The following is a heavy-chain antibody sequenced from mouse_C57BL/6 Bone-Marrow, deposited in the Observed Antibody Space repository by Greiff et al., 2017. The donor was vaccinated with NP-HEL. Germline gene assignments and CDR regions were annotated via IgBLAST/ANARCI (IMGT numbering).Heavy chain of an antibody. CDR1: GFNIKDDY. V-gene: IGHV14-4*01. CDR3: TTPIYYYGYFDV. J-gene: IGHJ1*03. CDR2: IDPENGDT. Sequence: EVQLQQSGAELVRPGASVKLSCTASGFNIKDDYMHWVKQRPEQGLEWIGWIDPENGDTEYASKFQGKATITADTSSNTAYLQLSRLTSEDTAVYYCTTPIYYYGYFDVWGTGTTVTVSS. D-gene: IGHD1-1*01.